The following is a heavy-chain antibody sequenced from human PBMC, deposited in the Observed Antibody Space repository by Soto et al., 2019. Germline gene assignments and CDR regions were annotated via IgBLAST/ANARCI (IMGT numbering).Heavy chain of an antibody. CDR3: ARDLGGAVAGTISFDY. D-gene: IGHD6-19*01. CDR1: GYTLTELS. J-gene: IGHJ4*02. Sequence: ASVKVSCKVSGYTLTELSMHWVRQAPGKGLEWMGGFDPEDGETIYAQKFQGRVTMTTDTSTSTAYMELRSLRSDDTAVYYCARDLGGAVAGTISFDYWGQGTLVTVSS. CDR2: FDPEDGET. V-gene: IGHV1-24*01.